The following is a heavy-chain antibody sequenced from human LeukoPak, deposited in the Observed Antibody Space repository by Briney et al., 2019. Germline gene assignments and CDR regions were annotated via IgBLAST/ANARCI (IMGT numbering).Heavy chain of an antibody. CDR2: IYTSGST. D-gene: IGHD3-9*01. CDR3: ARDAYYDILTGYFPFDY. Sequence: SETLSLTCTVSGGSISSYYWSWIRQPAGKGLEWIGRIYTSGSTNYNPSLKSRVTMSVDTSMNQFSLKLSSVTAADTAVYYCARDAYYDILTGYFPFDYWGQGTLVTVSS. V-gene: IGHV4-4*07. J-gene: IGHJ4*02. CDR1: GGSISSYY.